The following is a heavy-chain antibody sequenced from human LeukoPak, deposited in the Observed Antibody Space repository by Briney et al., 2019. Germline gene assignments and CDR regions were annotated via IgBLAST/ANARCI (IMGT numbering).Heavy chain of an antibody. Sequence: SETLSLTCTVSGDSSTSYYWSWIRQPPGKGLEWIGYINYSGTTNCKPSLKSRVTISVDTSKNQFFLKLTSLTAADTAVYDCGRHPSGLRYFDYWGQGTLVTVSS. D-gene: IGHD6-25*01. CDR1: GDSSTSYY. V-gene: IGHV4-59*08. CDR3: GRHPSGLRYFDY. CDR2: INYSGTT. J-gene: IGHJ4*02.